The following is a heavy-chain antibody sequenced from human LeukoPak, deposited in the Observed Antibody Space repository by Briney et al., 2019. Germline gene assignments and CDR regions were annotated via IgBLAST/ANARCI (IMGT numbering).Heavy chain of an antibody. V-gene: IGHV3-30*03. CDR2: ISHDGNNK. CDR3: ASFPWELRPT. CDR1: GFTFSNFG. Sequence: GTSLRLSCAASGFTFSNFGMHWVRQAPGKGLDWLAVISHDGNNKNNADSVKDRFSISRDNSKNTLYLQMNSLRGEDTAVYYCASFPWELRPTWGQGTLVTVSS. D-gene: IGHD1-26*01. J-gene: IGHJ4*02.